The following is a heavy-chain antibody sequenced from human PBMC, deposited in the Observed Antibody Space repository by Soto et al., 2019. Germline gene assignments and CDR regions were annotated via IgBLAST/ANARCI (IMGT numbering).Heavy chain of an antibody. Sequence: GGSLRLSCAASGFTFKDYAMSWLRQAPGKGPEWLLALSGGGGITYSADSAKGRFTVSRDNSKNMLYLDIKNLRAEDTAIYYCAKAKLTTIPRGTPLRYSLDHWGQGLLVTVSS. D-gene: IGHD2-21*02. CDR1: GFTFKDYA. CDR3: AKAKLTTIPRGTPLRYSLDH. CDR2: LSGGGGIT. J-gene: IGHJ4*02. V-gene: IGHV3-23*01.